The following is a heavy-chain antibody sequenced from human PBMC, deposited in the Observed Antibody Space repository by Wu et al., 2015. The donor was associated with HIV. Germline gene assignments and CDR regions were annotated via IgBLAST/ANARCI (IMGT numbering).Heavy chain of an antibody. J-gene: IGHJ4*02. V-gene: IGHV1-18*01. Sequence: QVQLVQSGAEVKKPGASVKVSCKASGYTFTNYDISWVRQAPGQGLEWMGWIRTYDGNTNYAQKFQGRVTLTTDTSTSTAYMEMGSLRSDDTAVYYCARVWGGGFVFDYWGQGTLVTVSS. CDR2: IRTYDGNT. D-gene: IGHD3-16*02. CDR1: GYTFTNYD. CDR3: ARVWGGGFVFDY.